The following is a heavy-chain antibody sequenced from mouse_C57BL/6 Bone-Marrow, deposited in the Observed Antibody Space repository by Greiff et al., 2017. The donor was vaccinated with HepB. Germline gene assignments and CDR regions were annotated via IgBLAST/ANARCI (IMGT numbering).Heavy chain of an antibody. D-gene: IGHD1-1*01. V-gene: IGHV1-81*01. CDR3: ARSDYYYGSSYWYFDV. CDR1: GYTFTSYG. CDR2: IYPRSGNT. J-gene: IGHJ1*03. Sequence: QVQLQQPGAELVMPGASVKLSCKASGYTFTSYGISWVKQRTGQGLEWIGEIYPRSGNTYYNEKVKGKATLTADKSSSTAYMELRSLTYEDSAVYFCARSDYYYGSSYWYFDVWGTGTTVTVSS.